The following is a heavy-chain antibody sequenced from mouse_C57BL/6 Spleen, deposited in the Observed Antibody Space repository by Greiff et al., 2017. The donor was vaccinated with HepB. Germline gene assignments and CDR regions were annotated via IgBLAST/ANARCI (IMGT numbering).Heavy chain of an antibody. Sequence: VQLQQSGAELARPGASVKLSRKASGYTFTSYGISWVKQRTGQGLEWIGEIYPRSGNTYYNEKFKGKATLTPDKSSSTAYMELRSLTSEDSAVYFCARRLGRDYAMDYWGQGTSVTVSS. J-gene: IGHJ4*01. CDR1: GYTFTSYG. CDR2: IYPRSGNT. CDR3: ARRLGRDYAMDY. D-gene: IGHD4-1*01. V-gene: IGHV1-81*01.